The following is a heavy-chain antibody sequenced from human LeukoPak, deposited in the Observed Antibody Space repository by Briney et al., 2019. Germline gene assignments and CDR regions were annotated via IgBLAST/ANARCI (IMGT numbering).Heavy chain of an antibody. CDR3: ASFYDSSGYQDY. V-gene: IGHV4-34*01. CDR1: GGSFSGYY. CDR2: INHSGST. D-gene: IGHD3-22*01. Sequence: SETLSLTCAVYGGSFSGYYWSWLRQPPGKGLEWMGEINHSGSTNYNPSLKSRVTISVDTSKNQFSLKLSSVTAADTAVYYCASFYDSSGYQDYWGQGTLVTVSS. J-gene: IGHJ4*02.